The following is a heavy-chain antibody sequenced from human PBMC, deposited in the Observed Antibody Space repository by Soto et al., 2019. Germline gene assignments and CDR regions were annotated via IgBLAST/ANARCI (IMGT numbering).Heavy chain of an antibody. CDR3: AKDHAELWFGGTDY. Sequence: GGSLRLSCAASGFTFSSFWMSWVRQAPGKGLEWVANIKQDGSEKYYVDSVKGRFTISRDNAKNSLYLHMDSLRAEDTAVYYCAKDHAELWFGGTDYWGQGTLVTVSS. J-gene: IGHJ4*02. V-gene: IGHV3-7*05. D-gene: IGHD3-10*01. CDR2: IKQDGSEK. CDR1: GFTFSSFW.